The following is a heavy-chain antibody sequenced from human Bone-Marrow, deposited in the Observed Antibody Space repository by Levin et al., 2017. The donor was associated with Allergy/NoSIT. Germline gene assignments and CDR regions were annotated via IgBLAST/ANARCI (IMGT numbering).Heavy chain of an antibody. Sequence: ETLSLTCAASGFTFSNYWMSWVRQAPGKGLEWVANIKEDGSEKYYVDSVKGRFTISRDNAKNSLYLQMSSLRAEDTAVYYCARDETTSAFDIWGQGTMVTVSS. CDR1: GFTFSNYW. CDR3: ARDETTSAFDI. D-gene: IGHD1-1*01. J-gene: IGHJ3*02. CDR2: IKEDGSEK. V-gene: IGHV3-7*04.